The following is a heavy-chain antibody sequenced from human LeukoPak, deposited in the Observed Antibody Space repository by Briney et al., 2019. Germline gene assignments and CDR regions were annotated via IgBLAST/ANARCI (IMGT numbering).Heavy chain of an antibody. V-gene: IGHV3-23*01. CDR1: GFTFSSYA. CDR3: AKDYDYYDGSGPTSHFDY. J-gene: IGHJ4*02. CDR2: ISGSGGST. D-gene: IGHD3-22*01. Sequence: GGSLRLSCAASGFTFSSYAMSWVRQAPGKGLEWVPAISGSGGSTYYADSVKGRFTISRDNSKNTLYLQMNSLRAEDTAVYYCAKDYDYYDGSGPTSHFDYWGQGTLVTVSS.